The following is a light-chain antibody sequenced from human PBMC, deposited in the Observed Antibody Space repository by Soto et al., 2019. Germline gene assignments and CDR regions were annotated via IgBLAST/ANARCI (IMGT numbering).Light chain of an antibody. CDR3: QQSFYTSWT. CDR1: QSISSD. CDR2: GAV. J-gene: IGKJ1*01. Sequence: DIQMTQSPSSLSASVGDRVTITCRASQSISSDLNWYQQKLGKAPKLLIYGAVSLQSGVPPRFSGSGSGTDFTLTISSLQPEDFATYYCQQSFYTSWTFGQGTKVEFK. V-gene: IGKV1-39*01.